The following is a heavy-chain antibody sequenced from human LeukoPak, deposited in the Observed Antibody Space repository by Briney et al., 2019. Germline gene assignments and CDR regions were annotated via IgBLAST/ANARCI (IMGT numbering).Heavy chain of an antibody. CDR1: GFTFSGYW. CDR3: ARGGTYSSGLPGS. J-gene: IGHJ5*02. CDR2: INSDGSST. Sequence: GGSLRLSCAASGFTFSGYWMHWVRQAPGKGLVWVSRINSDGSSTNYADSVKGRFTISRDNAKNTLCLQMNTLRAEDTAVYYCARGGTYSSGLPGSWGQGTLVTVSS. D-gene: IGHD5-18*01. V-gene: IGHV3-74*01.